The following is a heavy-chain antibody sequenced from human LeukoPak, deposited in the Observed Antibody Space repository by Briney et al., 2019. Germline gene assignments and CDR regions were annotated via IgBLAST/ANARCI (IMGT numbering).Heavy chain of an antibody. CDR2: ISVSGGNT. J-gene: IGHJ4*02. V-gene: IGHV3-23*01. CDR1: GVTFSSYV. D-gene: IGHD2-21*02. Sequence: PGGSLRLSCAASGVTFSSYVMNWVRQAPGRGLEWVSGISVSGGNTYYADSVKGRFTISSHSSKSMLYLQMNSLRAEDTAVYYCVKDLGYCGGDCYSGFDYWGQGTLVTVSS. CDR3: VKDLGYCGGDCYSGFDY.